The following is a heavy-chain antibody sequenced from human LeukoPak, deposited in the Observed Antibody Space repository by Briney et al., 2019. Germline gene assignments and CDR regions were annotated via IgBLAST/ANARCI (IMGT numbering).Heavy chain of an antibody. CDR3: AGRLWRRDGYNLSAFDI. Sequence: SETLSLTCTVSGGXISSYYWNWIRQPPGKGLEWIGYIYYSGSTNYNPSLKSRVTISVDTSKNQFSLKLSSVTAADTAVYYCAGRLWRRDGYNLSAFDIWGQGTMVTVSS. CDR2: IYYSGST. V-gene: IGHV4-59*01. J-gene: IGHJ3*02. CDR1: GGXISSYY. D-gene: IGHD5-24*01.